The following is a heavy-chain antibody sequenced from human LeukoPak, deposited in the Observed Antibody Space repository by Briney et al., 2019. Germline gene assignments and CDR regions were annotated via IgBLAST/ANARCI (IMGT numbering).Heavy chain of an antibody. CDR1: GFTFSSYS. CDR3: ASKYDFRRGTPYFDY. J-gene: IGHJ4*02. Sequence: GGSLRLSCAASGFTFSSYSMNWVRQAPGKGLEWVSSISSSSSYIYYADSVKGRFTISRDNAKNSLYLQMNSLRAEDTAVYYCASKYDFRRGTPYFDYWGQGTLVTVSS. D-gene: IGHD3-3*01. V-gene: IGHV3-21*01. CDR2: ISSSSSYI.